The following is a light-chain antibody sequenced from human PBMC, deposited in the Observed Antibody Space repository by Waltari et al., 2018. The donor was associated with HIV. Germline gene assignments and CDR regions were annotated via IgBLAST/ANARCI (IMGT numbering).Light chain of an antibody. CDR1: SSDVGGYNY. CDR2: EVS. V-gene: IGLV2-8*01. J-gene: IGLJ2*01. Sequence: QSALTQPPSASGSPGQSVTISCTGTSSDVGGYNYVSWYQQHPGKAPKLMIYEVSKRPPGVPDRFSGSKSGNTASLTVSGLQAEDEADYYCSSYAGSNNLLFGGGTKLTVL. CDR3: SSYAGSNNLL.